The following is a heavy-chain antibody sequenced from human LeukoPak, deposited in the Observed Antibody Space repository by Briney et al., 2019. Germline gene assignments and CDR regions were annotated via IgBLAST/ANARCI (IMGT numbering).Heavy chain of an antibody. J-gene: IGHJ5*02. CDR3: ARDENGYVWGSFRA. CDR2: LHTSGST. D-gene: IGHD3-16*02. Sequence: SETLSLTCTVSGGSISSYYWSWIRQPAGEGLEWIGRLHTSGSTHYNPSLKSRVTMSVDTSKNQFSLKLSSVTAADTAVYYCARDENGYVWGSFRAWGQGTLVTVSS. CDR1: GGSISSYY. V-gene: IGHV4-4*07.